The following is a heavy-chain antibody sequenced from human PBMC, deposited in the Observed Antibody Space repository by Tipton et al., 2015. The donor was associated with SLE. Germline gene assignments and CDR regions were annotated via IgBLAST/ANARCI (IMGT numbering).Heavy chain of an antibody. CDR2: ISSTGIYI. V-gene: IGHV3-21*03. D-gene: IGHD3-16*01. J-gene: IGHJ4*02. CDR3: AGGTGAYFDH. Sequence: GSLRLSCTASGFTFSYYNMNWFRQAPGEGLEWVSSISSTGIYIYNADSLQGRFTISRDNAKNSLYLQMNSLRAEDTAVYYCAGGTGAYFDHRGQGTVVTVSS. CDR1: GFTFSYYN.